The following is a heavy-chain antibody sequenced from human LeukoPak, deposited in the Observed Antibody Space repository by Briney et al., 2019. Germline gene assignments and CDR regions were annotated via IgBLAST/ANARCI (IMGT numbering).Heavy chain of an antibody. CDR3: ARECHGDQGYGMDV. CDR2: ISSGSNYI. V-gene: IGHV3-21*01. J-gene: IGHJ6*02. CDR1: GFTFSSYT. D-gene: IGHD4-17*01. Sequence: PGGSLRLSCAASGFTFSSYTMNWVRQAPGKGLEWVSYISSGSNYICYADSEKGRFTISRDNAKNSLYLQMNSLRAEDTAVYYCARECHGDQGYGMDVWGQGTTVTVSS.